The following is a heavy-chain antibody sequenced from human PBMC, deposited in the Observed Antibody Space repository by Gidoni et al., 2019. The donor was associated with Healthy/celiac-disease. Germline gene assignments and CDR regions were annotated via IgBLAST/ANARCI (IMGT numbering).Heavy chain of an antibody. D-gene: IGHD2-15*01. J-gene: IGHJ2*01. CDR2: IYTSGST. V-gene: IGHV4-61*02. CDR1: GGSISSGSYY. Sequence: QVQLQESGPGLVKPSQTLSLTCTVSGGSISSGSYYWSWIRQPAGKGLEWIGRIYTSGSTNYNPSLKSRVTISVDTSKNQFSLKLSSVTAADTAVYYCARSPATVVTGNWYFDLWGRGTLVTVSS. CDR3: ARSPATVVTGNWYFDL.